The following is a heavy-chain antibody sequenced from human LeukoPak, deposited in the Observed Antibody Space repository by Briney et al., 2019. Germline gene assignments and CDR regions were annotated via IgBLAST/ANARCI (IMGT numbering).Heavy chain of an antibody. V-gene: IGHV4-39*01. Sequence: SETLSLTCTVSGGSISSSSYYWVWIRQPPGKGLEWIGSIYYSGSTYYNPSLKSRVTLSVDTSKNQFSLKLTSVTAADTAAYYCARLSSSGWYTFDYWGQGTLVTVSS. CDR2: IYYSGST. D-gene: IGHD6-19*01. CDR3: ARLSSSGWYTFDY. J-gene: IGHJ4*02. CDR1: GGSISSSSYY.